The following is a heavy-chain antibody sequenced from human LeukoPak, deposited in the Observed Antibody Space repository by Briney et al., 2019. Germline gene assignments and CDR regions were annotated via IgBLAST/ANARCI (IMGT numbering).Heavy chain of an antibody. CDR3: ARALLWFGELSFDY. CDR2: IYYSGST. CDR1: GGSISSYY. V-gene: IGHV4-59*12. D-gene: IGHD3-10*01. Sequence: SETLSLTYTVSGGSISSYYWSWIRQPPGKGLEWIGYIYYSGSTNYNPSLKSRVTISVDTSKNQFSLKLGSVTAADTAVYHCARALLWFGELSFDYWGQGTLVTVSS. J-gene: IGHJ4*02.